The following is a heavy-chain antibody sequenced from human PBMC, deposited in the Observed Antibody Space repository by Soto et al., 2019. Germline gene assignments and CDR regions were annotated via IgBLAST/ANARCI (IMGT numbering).Heavy chain of an antibody. J-gene: IGHJ6*02. D-gene: IGHD1-26*01. V-gene: IGHV3-23*01. CDR1: GFTFSSYV. Sequence: EVQLLESGGGLVQPGGSLRLSCTASGFTFSSYVINWVRQAPGKGLEWVSGISGSGGNRYYADSMKGRFTVSRDNSKNTVYLQMNSLRADDTAVYYCAKERLSSAAARYGLDVWGQGTIVTVSS. CDR3: AKERLSSAAARYGLDV. CDR2: ISGSGGNR.